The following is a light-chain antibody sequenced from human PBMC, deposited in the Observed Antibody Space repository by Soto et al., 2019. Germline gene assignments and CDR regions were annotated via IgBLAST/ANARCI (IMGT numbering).Light chain of an antibody. CDR3: QQDHTYPPLT. J-gene: IGKJ4*01. V-gene: IGKV1-8*01. CDR1: QDISSY. CDR2: AAS. Sequence: IRMTQSPSSFSASTGDRVTITCRASQDISSYLAWYQQKPGKAPKGLIYAASTLQSGVPSRFSGSGYGTDVTITISGLQLEDFATYYWQQDHTYPPLTFGGGTKVEIK.